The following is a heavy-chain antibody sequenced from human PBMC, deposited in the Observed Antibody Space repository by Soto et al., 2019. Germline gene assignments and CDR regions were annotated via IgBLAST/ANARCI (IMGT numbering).Heavy chain of an antibody. Sequence: QVQLVESGGGLVKPGGSLRLSCAASGFTFSDYYMSWIRQAPGKGLEWVSYISSSGSTIYYADSVKGRFTISRDNAKNSLYLQMNSLRAEETAVYYCARVNDYSNYARNRYYYYMDVWGKGTTVTVSS. CDR2: ISSSGSTI. J-gene: IGHJ6*03. CDR3: ARVNDYSNYARNRYYYYMDV. D-gene: IGHD4-4*01. CDR1: GFTFSDYY. V-gene: IGHV3-11*01.